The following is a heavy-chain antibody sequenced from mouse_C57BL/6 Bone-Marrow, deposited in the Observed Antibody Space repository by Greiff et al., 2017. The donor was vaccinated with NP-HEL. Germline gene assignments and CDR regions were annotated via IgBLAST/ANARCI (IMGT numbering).Heavy chain of an antibody. CDR3: AKGNYGEDAMDY. Sequence: EVQGVESGGGLVKPGGSLKLSCAASGFTFSDYGMHWVRQAPEKGLEWVAYISSGSSTIYYADTVKGRFTISRDNAKNTLFLQMTSLRSEDTAMYYCAKGNYGEDAMDYWGQGTSVTVSS. V-gene: IGHV5-17*01. J-gene: IGHJ4*01. CDR1: GFTFSDYG. CDR2: ISSGSSTI. D-gene: IGHD2-1*01.